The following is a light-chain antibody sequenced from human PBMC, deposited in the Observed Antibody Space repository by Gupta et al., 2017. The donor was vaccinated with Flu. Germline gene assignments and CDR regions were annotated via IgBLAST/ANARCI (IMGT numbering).Light chain of an antibody. Sequence: TLSVATGERGTLCCSGSQSNSDSYLAWYQQKPGQAPRLLIYSASTRATGIPDRFSGSGSGTDFTLTISRLEAEDFAVYFCKQSGSSLHTFGQGTKLEI. CDR1: QSNSDSY. V-gene: IGKV3-20*01. CDR2: SAS. CDR3: KQSGSSLHT. J-gene: IGKJ2*01.